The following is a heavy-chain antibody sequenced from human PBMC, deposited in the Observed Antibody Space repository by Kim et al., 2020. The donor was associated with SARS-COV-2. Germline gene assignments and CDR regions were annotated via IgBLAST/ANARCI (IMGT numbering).Heavy chain of an antibody. CDR3: ARGAWGDIFATFHYYGM. J-gene: IGHJ6*01. D-gene: IGHD5-12*01. CDR2: IWYDGRNK. V-gene: IGHV3-33*01. Sequence: GGSLRLSCAASGFTFSSYGMHWVRQAPGKGLEWVLVIWYDGRNKYYADSVTGRFTISRENYKKTLYLQMNSRRAKDMAVSYCARGAWGDIFATFHYYGM. CDR1: GFTFSSYG.